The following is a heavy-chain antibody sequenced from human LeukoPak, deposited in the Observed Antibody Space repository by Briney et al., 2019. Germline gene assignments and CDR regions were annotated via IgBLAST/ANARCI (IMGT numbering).Heavy chain of an antibody. CDR1: GFTFSTYS. D-gene: IGHD2-15*01. J-gene: IGHJ4*02. V-gene: IGHV3-21*01. CDR2: ISSGSSYI. Sequence: GGSLRLSCAASGFTFSTYSMNWVRQAPGKGLEWVSSISSGSSYIYYADSVKGRFTISRDNAKNSLYLQINSLRAEDTAVYYCAREDCSGGSCYALDYWGQGTPVTVSS. CDR3: AREDCSGGSCYALDY.